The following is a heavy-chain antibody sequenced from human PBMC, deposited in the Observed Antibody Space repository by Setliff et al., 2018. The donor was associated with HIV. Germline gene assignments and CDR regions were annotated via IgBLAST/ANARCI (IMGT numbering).Heavy chain of an antibody. D-gene: IGHD6-25*01. V-gene: IGHV4-34*01. CDR3: ARGHPRTSAYSRYYYSMDV. Sequence: TSETLSLTCAAYGGSFSGHYWSWIRQPPGKGLEWIAEINHTGGNTNHNPSLRSRVTISVDTSKNQFSLKLSSVTAAHTALSYGARGHPRTSAYSRYYYSMDVWGKGTTVTVSS. CDR2: INHTGGNT. CDR1: GGSFSGHY. J-gene: IGHJ6*03.